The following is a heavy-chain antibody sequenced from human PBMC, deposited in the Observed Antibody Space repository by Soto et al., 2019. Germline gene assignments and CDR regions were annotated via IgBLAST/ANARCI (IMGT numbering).Heavy chain of an antibody. D-gene: IGHD2-2*01. CDR3: ARDRCSTSSCAGDYHRYYMDV. CDR2: ISAYNGDT. J-gene: IGHJ6*03. CDR1: GYTFSSYG. V-gene: IGHV1-18*01. Sequence: QGQLVQSGAEVKKPGASVKVSCKAAGYTFSSYGISWVRQAPGQRLEWMGRISAYNGDTIYAQKYQGRVTMTTVTSTRIDYMERRRLRSYDTAFYYCARDRCSTSSCAGDYHRYYMDVGGEGTTVIVAS.